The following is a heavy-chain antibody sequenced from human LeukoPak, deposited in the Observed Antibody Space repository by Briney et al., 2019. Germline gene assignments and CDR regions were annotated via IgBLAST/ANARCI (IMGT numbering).Heavy chain of an antibody. V-gene: IGHV3-30*18. CDR2: ISYDGSNK. D-gene: IGHD3-16*01. CDR1: GFTFSSYG. CDR3: AKDGAPYYYYYYMDA. Sequence: GGSLRLSCAASGFTFSSYGMHWVRQAPGKGLEWVAVISYDGSNKYYADSVKGRFTISRDNSKNTLYLQMNSLRAEDTAVYYCAKDGAPYYYYYYMDAWGKGITVTVSS. J-gene: IGHJ6*03.